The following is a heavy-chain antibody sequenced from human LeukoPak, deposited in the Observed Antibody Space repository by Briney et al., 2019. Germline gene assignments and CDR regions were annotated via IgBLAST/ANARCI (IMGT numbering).Heavy chain of an antibody. V-gene: IGHV4-59*02. J-gene: IGHJ4*02. CDR1: GFTVSSNY. D-gene: IGHD6-19*01. CDR2: IYYSGST. CDR3: ARDGIGSGWYYFDY. Sequence: PGGSLRLSCAASGFTVSSNYMSWVRQPPGKGLEWIGYIYYSGSTNYNPSLKSRVTISVDTSKNQFSLKLSSVTAADTAVYYCARDGIGSGWYYFDYWGQGTLVTVSS.